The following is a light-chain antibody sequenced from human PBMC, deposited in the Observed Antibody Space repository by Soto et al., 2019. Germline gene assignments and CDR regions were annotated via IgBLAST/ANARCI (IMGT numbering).Light chain of an antibody. CDR1: QSVSSSY. V-gene: IGKV3-20*01. J-gene: IGKJ5*01. CDR3: QQYGSSIT. Sequence: EILLTQSPGPLSFSPGERATLSCRASQSVSSSYLAWYQQKPGQAPRLLIYGASSRATGIPDRFSGSGSGTDFTLTISRLEPEDFAVYYCQQYGSSITFGQGTRLEI. CDR2: GAS.